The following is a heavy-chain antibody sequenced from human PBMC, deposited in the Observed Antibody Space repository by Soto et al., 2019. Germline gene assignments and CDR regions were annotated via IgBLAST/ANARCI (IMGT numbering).Heavy chain of an antibody. V-gene: IGHV3-30-3*01. J-gene: IGHJ4*02. CDR1: GFTFSSYS. D-gene: IGHD3-10*01. CDR3: ERPGTGHKTNLDH. CDR2: ISYYGSNK. Sequence: PGGSLRLSCSASGFTFSSYSMHWVRQAPAKGLEWVAVISYYGSNKYYADSVKGRFTISRDNSKNTLYLQMNSLRAEDKAVYYCERPGTGHKTNLDHWGQGTMVTVSS.